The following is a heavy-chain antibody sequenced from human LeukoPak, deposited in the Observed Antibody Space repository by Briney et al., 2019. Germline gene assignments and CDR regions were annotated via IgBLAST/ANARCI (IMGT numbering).Heavy chain of an antibody. D-gene: IGHD1-26*01. Sequence: PGGSLRLSCAASGFTFSSYGMHWVRQAPGKGLEWVAVIWYDGSNKYYADSVKGRFTISRDNSKNTLYLQMNSLRAEDTAVYYCARVGWELHIDYRGQGTLVTVSS. J-gene: IGHJ4*02. CDR2: IWYDGSNK. CDR1: GFTFSSYG. CDR3: ARVGWELHIDY. V-gene: IGHV3-33*01.